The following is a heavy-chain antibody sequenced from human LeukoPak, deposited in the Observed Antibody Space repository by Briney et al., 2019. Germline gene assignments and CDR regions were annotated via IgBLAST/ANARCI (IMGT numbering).Heavy chain of an antibody. CDR2: INHSGST. D-gene: IGHD3-10*01. Sequence: SETLSLTCAVYGGSFSGYYWSWIRQPPGKGLEWIGEINHSGSTNYNPSLKSRVTISVDTSKNQFSLKLSSVTAADTAVYYCARGRGVLNYWGQGTLVTVSS. CDR3: ARGRGVLNY. CDR1: GGSFSGYY. V-gene: IGHV4-34*01. J-gene: IGHJ4*02.